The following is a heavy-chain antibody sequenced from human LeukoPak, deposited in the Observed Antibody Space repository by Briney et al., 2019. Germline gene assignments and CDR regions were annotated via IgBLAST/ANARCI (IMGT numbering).Heavy chain of an antibody. CDR1: GYTFTSYG. D-gene: IGHD6-19*01. J-gene: IGHJ4*02. CDR3: ARWGGEIAVAGYFDY. V-gene: IGHV1-18*01. CDR2: ISAYNGNT. Sequence: ASVKVSFKASGYTFTSYGISWVRQAPGQGLEWMGWISAYNGNTNYAQKLQGRVTMTTDTSTSTAYMELRSLRSDDTAVYYCARWGGEIAVAGYFDYWGQGTLVTVSS.